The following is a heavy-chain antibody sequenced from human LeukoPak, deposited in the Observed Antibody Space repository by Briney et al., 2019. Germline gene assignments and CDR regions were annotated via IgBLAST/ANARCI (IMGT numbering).Heavy chain of an antibody. J-gene: IGHJ4*02. CDR1: GYIFTDYY. Sequence: ASVKVSCKASGYIFTDYYVHWVRQAPGQGLKRMGWINPLSGGTNYAQKLRGRVTMTRDTPIATIYMDLSSLVSDDTAVYYCARGHDNTGYNYFDQWGQGTLVTVSS. CDR3: ARGHDNTGYNYFDQ. CDR2: INPLSGGT. V-gene: IGHV1-2*02. D-gene: IGHD5-18*01.